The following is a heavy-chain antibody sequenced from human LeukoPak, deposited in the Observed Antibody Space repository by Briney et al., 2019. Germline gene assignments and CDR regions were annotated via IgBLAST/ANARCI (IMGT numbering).Heavy chain of an antibody. CDR2: IYSGGST. J-gene: IGHJ6*03. Sequence: GGSLRLSCAASGFTVSSNYMSWVRQAPGKGLEWVSVIYSGGSTYYADSVKGRFTISRDNSKNTLYLQMNSLRAEDTAVYYCASGSGSYRTPYYYMDVWGKGTTVTISS. CDR3: ASGSGSYRTPYYYMDV. CDR1: GFTVSSNY. V-gene: IGHV3-53*01. D-gene: IGHD3-10*01.